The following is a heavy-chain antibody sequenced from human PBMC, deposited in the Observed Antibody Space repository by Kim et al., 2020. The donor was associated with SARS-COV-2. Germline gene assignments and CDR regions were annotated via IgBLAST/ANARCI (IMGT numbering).Heavy chain of an antibody. Sequence: GGSLRLSCAASGFTFSSYAMHWVRQAPGKGLEWVAVISYDGSNKYYADSVKGRFTISRDNSKNTLYLQMNSLRAEDTAVYYCARDQGWLLLLPRYGMDVWGQGTTVTVSS. CDR3: ARDQGWLLLLPRYGMDV. V-gene: IGHV3-30*04. J-gene: IGHJ6*02. CDR1: GFTFSSYA. CDR2: ISYDGSNK. D-gene: IGHD3-22*01.